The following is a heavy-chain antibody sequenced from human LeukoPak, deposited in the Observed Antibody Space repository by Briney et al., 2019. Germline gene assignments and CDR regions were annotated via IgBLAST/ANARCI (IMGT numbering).Heavy chain of an antibody. V-gene: IGHV4-59*01. D-gene: IGHD3-22*01. CDR1: GGSISSYH. Sequence: PSETLSLTCTVSGGSISSYHWSWIRQPPGKGLEWIGYIYDSGSTNYNPSLKSRVTISVDTSKNQFSLKVSSVTAADTAVYYCASLTTADAFDIWGQGTMVTVSS. J-gene: IGHJ3*02. CDR2: IYDSGST. CDR3: ASLTTADAFDI.